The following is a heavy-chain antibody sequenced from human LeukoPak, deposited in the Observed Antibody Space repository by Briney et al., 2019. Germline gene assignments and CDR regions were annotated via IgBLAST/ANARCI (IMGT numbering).Heavy chain of an antibody. CDR3: ARDVSGRNDY. Sequence: GASVKVSCKASGYTFTSFGINWVRQAPGQGLEWMGRIIPILGIAIYAQKFQGRVTITADKSTSTAYMELSSLRSEDTAVYYCARDVSGRNDYWGQGTLVTVSS. CDR1: GYTFTSFG. CDR2: IIPILGIA. D-gene: IGHD2-15*01. V-gene: IGHV1-69*04. J-gene: IGHJ4*02.